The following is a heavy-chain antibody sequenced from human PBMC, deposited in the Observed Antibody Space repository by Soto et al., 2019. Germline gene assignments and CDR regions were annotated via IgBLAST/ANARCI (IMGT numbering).Heavy chain of an antibody. CDR2: IYYSGST. D-gene: IGHD2-8*01. V-gene: IGHV4-61*01. Sequence: ASETLSLTCTVSGGSISGRSYYWSWIRQPPGKGLEWIGNIYYSGSTNYNPSLKSRVTISVDTSKNQFSLKLSSVTAADTAVYSCGRGMESTSQGCYDWDMYAWGKGPTV. CDR1: GGSISGRSYY. CDR3: GRGMESTSQGCYDWDMYA. J-gene: IGHJ6*03.